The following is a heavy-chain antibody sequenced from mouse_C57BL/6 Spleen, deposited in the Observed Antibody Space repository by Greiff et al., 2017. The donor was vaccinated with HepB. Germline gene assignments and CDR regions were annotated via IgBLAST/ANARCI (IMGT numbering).Heavy chain of an antibody. CDR2: IDPSDSYT. V-gene: IGHV1-59*01. CDR3: AREVLRGAMDY. J-gene: IGHJ4*01. CDR1: GYTFTSYW. Sequence: QVHVKQPGAELVRPGTSVKLSCKASGYTFTSYWMHWVKQRPGQGLEWIGVIDPSDSYTNYNQKFKGKATLTVDTSSSTAYMQLSSLTSEDSAVYYCAREVLRGAMDYWGQGTSVTVSS.